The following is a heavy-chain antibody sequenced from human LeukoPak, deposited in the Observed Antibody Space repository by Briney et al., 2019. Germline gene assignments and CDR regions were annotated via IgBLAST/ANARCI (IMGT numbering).Heavy chain of an antibody. CDR1: GGSISSSSYY. D-gene: IGHD6-13*01. V-gene: IGHV4-39*01. J-gene: IGHJ4*02. Sequence: SETLSLTCTVSGGSISSSSYYWGWIRQPPGKGLEWIGSIYYSGSTYYNPSLKSRVTISVDTSKNQFSLKLSSVTAADTAVYYCARRWDSSSWYRFDYWGQGTLVTVSS. CDR2: IYYSGST. CDR3: ARRWDSSSWYRFDY.